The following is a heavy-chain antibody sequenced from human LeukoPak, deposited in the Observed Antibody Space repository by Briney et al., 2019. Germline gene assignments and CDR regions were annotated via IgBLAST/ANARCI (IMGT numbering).Heavy chain of an antibody. CDR3: ARGLYGLGILTYDGFDI. Sequence: GRSLRLSCAASGFRFNAFAIHWVREAPGKGLEWVSGVGWDGTSVAYADSVKGRFTISRDNAQNSVYPKVNGLRIEDTALYYCARGLYGLGILTYDGFDIWGQGTMVTVSS. V-gene: IGHV3-9*01. J-gene: IGHJ3*02. D-gene: IGHD3-10*01. CDR1: GFRFNAFA. CDR2: VGWDGTSV.